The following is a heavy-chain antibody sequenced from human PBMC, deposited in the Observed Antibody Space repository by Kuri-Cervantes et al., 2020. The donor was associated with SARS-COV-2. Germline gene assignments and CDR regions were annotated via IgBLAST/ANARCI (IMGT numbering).Heavy chain of an antibody. V-gene: IGHV3-30-3*01. CDR1: GFTFSSYW. D-gene: IGHD1-26*01. J-gene: IGHJ3*02. Sequence: GGSLRLSCAASGFTFSSYWMSWVRQAPGKGLEWVAVISYDGSNKYYADSVKGRFTISRDNSKNALYLQMNSLRAEDTAVYYCARAASGSYYGAFDIWGQGTMVTVSS. CDR3: ARAASGSYYGAFDI. CDR2: ISYDGSNK.